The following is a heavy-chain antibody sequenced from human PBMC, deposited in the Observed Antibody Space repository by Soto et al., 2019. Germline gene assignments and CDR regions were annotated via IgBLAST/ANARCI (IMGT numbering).Heavy chain of an antibody. CDR3: ARDSPGARTGTTLRPNWYNWFDP. J-gene: IGHJ5*02. V-gene: IGHV3-30*03. CDR2: ISYDGSNK. Sequence: QVQLVESGGGVVQPGRSLRLSCAASGFTFSSYGMHWVRQAPGKGLEWVAVISYDGSNKYYADSVKGRFTISRDNSKNTLYLQMNSLRAEDTAVYYCARDSPGARTGTTLRPNWYNWFDPWGQGTLVTVSS. CDR1: GFTFSSYG. D-gene: IGHD1-7*01.